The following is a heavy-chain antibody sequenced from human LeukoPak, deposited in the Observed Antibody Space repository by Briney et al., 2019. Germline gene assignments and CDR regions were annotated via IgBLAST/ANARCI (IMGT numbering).Heavy chain of an antibody. CDR1: GFTFSSYE. J-gene: IGHJ3*02. Sequence: GGSLRLSCAASGFTFSSYEMNWVRQAPGKGLEWVSYISSSGSTIYYADSVKGRFTISRDNAKNSLYLQMNSLRAEDTAVYYCARQDGPVVDDAFDIWGQGTMVTVSS. CDR2: ISSSGSTI. D-gene: IGHD2-15*01. CDR3: ARQDGPVVDDAFDI. V-gene: IGHV3-48*03.